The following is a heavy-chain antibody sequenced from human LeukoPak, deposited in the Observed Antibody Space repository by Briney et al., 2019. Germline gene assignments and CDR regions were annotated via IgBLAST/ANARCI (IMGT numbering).Heavy chain of an antibody. CDR3: ARDAVWTGYYGNWFDP. CDR2: INPSGGST. CDR1: GYTFTSYY. Sequence: ASVKVSCKASGYTFTSYYMHWVRQAPGQGLEWMGIINPSGGSTSYAQKFQGRVTMTRDMSTSTVYMELSSLRSEDTAVYYCARDAVWTGYYGNWFDPWGQGTLVTVSS. D-gene: IGHD3/OR15-3a*01. J-gene: IGHJ5*02. V-gene: IGHV1-46*01.